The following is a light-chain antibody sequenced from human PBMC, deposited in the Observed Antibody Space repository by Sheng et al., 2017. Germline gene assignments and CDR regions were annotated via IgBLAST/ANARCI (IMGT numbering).Light chain of an antibody. CDR1: RSNIGAGYG. CDR2: DTS. Sequence: QPVLTQSPSVSGAPGQRVTISCTGSRSNIGAGYGVHWYQQVPGTAPKVLIYDTSSRPSGVPDRFSGSKSGTSASLVITGLQAEDEADYYCQSYDSSLSGSWVFGGGTKLTVL. V-gene: IGLV1-40*01. J-gene: IGLJ3*02. CDR3: QSYDSSLSGSWV.